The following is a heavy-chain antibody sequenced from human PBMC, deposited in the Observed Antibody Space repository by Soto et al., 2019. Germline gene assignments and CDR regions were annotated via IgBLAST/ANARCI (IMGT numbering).Heavy chain of an antibody. D-gene: IGHD3-10*01. CDR1: GFTFSNYG. J-gene: IGHJ5*02. V-gene: IGHV3-33*01. CDR2: IWYDGRRK. CDR3: VVEDRFRDITAP. Sequence: QVQLVESGGGVVQPGRSLTVSCAASGFTFSNYGMHWVRQAPDKGLEWVAVIWYDGRRKYYADSVKGRFTISRDDSKKTLYLERNSLRVDDTAVYYCVVEDRFRDITAPWGQGTLVTVSS.